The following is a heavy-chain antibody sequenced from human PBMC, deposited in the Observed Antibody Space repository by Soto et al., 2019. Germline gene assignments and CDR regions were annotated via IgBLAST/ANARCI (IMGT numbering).Heavy chain of an antibody. CDR1: GFRFTYYY. Sequence: GGSLRLSCAASGFRFTYYYLSWVRQAPGKGLEWISYISGNSAYTNYAESVKGRFTISRDNAKNTLFLQMNTLRPEDTAVYYCAREMFKGHEGVFDYRGQGDLVTVSS. CDR2: ISGNSAYT. CDR3: AREMFKGHEGVFDY. D-gene: IGHD3-10*02. J-gene: IGHJ4*02. V-gene: IGHV3-11*05.